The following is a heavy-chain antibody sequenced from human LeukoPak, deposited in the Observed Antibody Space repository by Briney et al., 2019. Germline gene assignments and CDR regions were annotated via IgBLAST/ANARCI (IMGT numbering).Heavy chain of an antibody. J-gene: IGHJ6*02. V-gene: IGHV4-59*01. CDR1: GGSISIYY. CDR2: IYYSGSD. D-gene: IGHD3-10*01. Sequence: PSETLSLTCTVSGGSISIYYWSWIRQPPGKGLEWIGYIYYSGSDKYNPSLKNRITMSRDTSTNQVSLKLSSVTAADTAVYYCARGVVRGVWGYYSYYYGMDVWGQGTTVTVSS. CDR3: ARGVVRGVWGYYSYYYGMDV.